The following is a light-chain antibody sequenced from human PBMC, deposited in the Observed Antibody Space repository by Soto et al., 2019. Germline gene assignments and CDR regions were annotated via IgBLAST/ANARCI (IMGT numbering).Light chain of an antibody. CDR1: SSDVGGYDY. J-gene: IGLJ1*01. CDR3: SSYTGTSTFV. V-gene: IGLV2-14*01. Sequence: QSVLTQPASVSGSPGQSITISCTGTSSDVGGYDYVSWYQQLPGKAPKLMIYDVNNRPSGVSNRFSGSKPGNTASLTISGLQAEDEADYYCSSYTGTSTFVFGGGTKVTVL. CDR2: DVN.